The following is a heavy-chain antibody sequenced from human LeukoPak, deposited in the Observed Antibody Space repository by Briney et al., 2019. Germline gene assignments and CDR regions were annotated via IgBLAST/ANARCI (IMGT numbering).Heavy chain of an antibody. CDR2: IIPMFGTP. CDR3: ATGGKTGSYPFDY. J-gene: IGHJ4*02. Sequence: SVKVSFKASVGTFSRNGVNWVRQAPGQGLEWMGGIIPMFGTPNYEQKFQGRVTITEDESTSTGYMELSSLRSDDTAVYYCATGGKTGSYPFDYWGQGTLVTASS. D-gene: IGHD1-26*01. CDR1: VGTFSRNG. V-gene: IGHV1-69*13.